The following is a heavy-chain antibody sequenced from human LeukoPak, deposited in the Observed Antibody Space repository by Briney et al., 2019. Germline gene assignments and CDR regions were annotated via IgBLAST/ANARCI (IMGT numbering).Heavy chain of an antibody. CDR1: GFTFSSYW. V-gene: IGHV3-7*05. CDR3: AREGEGTVVTRLYGMDV. D-gene: IGHD4-23*01. Sequence: RGPLRLSCAASGFTFSSYWMSWVRQAPGKGLEWVANIKQDGSEKYYVDSVKGRFTISRDNAKNSLYLQMNSLRAEDTAVYYCAREGEGTVVTRLYGMDVWGQGTTVTVSS. CDR2: IKQDGSEK. J-gene: IGHJ6*02.